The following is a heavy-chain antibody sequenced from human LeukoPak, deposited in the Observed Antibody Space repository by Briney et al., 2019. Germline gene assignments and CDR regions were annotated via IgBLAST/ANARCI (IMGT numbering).Heavy chain of an antibody. CDR1: GGSISSSNW. Sequence: SETLSLTCIVSGGSISSSNWWSWVRQPPGKGLEWIGEINHSGSTNYNPSLKSRVTISVDTSKNQFSLKLSSVTAADTAVYYCARASAYYDILTGSFSGYYGMDVWGQGTTVTVSS. V-gene: IGHV4-4*02. D-gene: IGHD3-9*01. CDR3: ARASAYYDILTGSFSGYYGMDV. CDR2: INHSGST. J-gene: IGHJ6*02.